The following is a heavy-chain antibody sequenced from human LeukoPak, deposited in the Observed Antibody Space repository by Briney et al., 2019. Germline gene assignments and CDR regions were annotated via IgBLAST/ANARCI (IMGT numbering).Heavy chain of an antibody. J-gene: IGHJ3*02. CDR1: GYTFISYG. Sequence: ASVKVSCKASGYTFISYGITWVRQAPGQGLEWMGWISGHNGNTNYAQKLQGRVTMTTDRFTSTAYMELRSLRSDDTAVYYCARDGITPDAFDIWGQGTMVTVSS. V-gene: IGHV1-18*01. CDR2: ISGHNGNT. D-gene: IGHD3-10*01. CDR3: ARDGITPDAFDI.